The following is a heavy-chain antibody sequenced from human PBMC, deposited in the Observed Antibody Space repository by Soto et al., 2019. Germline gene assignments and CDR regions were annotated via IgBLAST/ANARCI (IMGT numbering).Heavy chain of an antibody. Sequence: PGWSLRLSCASSVFTFISYAMSWVRQAPGKGLEWVSAISGSGGSTYYADSVKGRFTISRDNSKNTLYLQMNSLRAEDTAVYYCAKDHPPYYYDSSGYYDYWGQGTLVTVSS. V-gene: IGHV3-23*01. D-gene: IGHD3-22*01. CDR3: AKDHPPYYYDSSGYYDY. CDR2: ISGSGGST. CDR1: VFTFISYA. J-gene: IGHJ4*02.